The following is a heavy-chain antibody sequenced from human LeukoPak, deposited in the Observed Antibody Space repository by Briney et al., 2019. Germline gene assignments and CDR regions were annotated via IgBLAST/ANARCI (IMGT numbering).Heavy chain of an antibody. CDR2: IYYSGST. CDR1: GGSISSYY. V-gene: IGHV4-59*12. D-gene: IGHD5-18*01. J-gene: IGHJ5*02. CDR3: ARGTRRGYSYGFWFDP. Sequence: SETLSLTCTVSGGSISSYYWSWIRQPPGKGLEWIGYIYYSGSTNYNPSLKSRVTISVDTSKNQFSLKLSSVTAADTAVYYCARGTRRGYSYGFWFDPWGQGTLVTVSS.